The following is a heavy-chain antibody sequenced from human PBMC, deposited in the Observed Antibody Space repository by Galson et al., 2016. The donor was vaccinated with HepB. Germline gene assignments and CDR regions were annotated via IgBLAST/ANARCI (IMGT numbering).Heavy chain of an antibody. D-gene: IGHD2-2*01. CDR2: ITSRSTYI. J-gene: IGHJ5*02. CDR1: GFTFSNYN. CDR3: ARDPLIFVEDQMPEGRWFDP. V-gene: IGHV3-21*01. Sequence: SLRLSCAASGFTFSNYNMNWVRQTPGKGLEWVSSITSRSTYIYYADSVRGRFTISRDNAKNSLYLQMNSLRVEDTAVYHCARDPLIFVEDQMPEGRWFDPWGQGTLVTVSS.